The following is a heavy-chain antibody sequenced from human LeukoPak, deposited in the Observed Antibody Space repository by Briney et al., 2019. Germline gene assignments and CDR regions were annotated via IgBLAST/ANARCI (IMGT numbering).Heavy chain of an antibody. D-gene: IGHD4-23*01. V-gene: IGHV4-34*01. J-gene: IGHJ4*02. Sequence: SETLSLTCAVYGGSFSGYYWGWIRQPPGKGLEWIGEINHSGSTNYNPSLKSRVTISVDTSKNQFSLKLSSVTAADTAVYYCARGRGYGGNFRKFDYWGQGTLVTVSS. CDR1: GGSFSGYY. CDR2: INHSGST. CDR3: ARGRGYGGNFRKFDY.